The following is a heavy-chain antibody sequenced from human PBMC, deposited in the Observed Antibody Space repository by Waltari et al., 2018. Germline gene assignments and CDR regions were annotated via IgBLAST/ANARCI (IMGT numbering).Heavy chain of an antibody. Sequence: QVQLQVSGPGLAKPSETLSLTCTVSGHSISPSYWSWIRQSPGKGLEWIGYVFYTGSTNYNTSLKSRATILIYTSKNEFSLNLKSVTAADTAIYYCAKKRAFHDAFELWGQGTVVTVSS. J-gene: IGHJ3*01. CDR2: VFYTGST. CDR1: GHSISPSY. CDR3: AKKRAFHDAFEL. V-gene: IGHV4-59*01.